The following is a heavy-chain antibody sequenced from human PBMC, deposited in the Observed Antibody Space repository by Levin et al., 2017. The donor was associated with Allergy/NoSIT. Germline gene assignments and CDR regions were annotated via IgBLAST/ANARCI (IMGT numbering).Heavy chain of an antibody. CDR1: GFTFRSHA. CDR2: IGTSAGAT. D-gene: IGHD3-9*01. V-gene: IGHV3-23*01. J-gene: IGHJ4*02. CDR3: ARGFRDFDWTFDY. Sequence: GESLKISCAASGFTFRSHAMTWVRQAPGKGLEWVSSIGTSAGATYYADSVKGRFTVSRDNSKNTLYLQMNSLRAEDTAVYYCARGFRDFDWTFDYWGQGTLVPVSS.